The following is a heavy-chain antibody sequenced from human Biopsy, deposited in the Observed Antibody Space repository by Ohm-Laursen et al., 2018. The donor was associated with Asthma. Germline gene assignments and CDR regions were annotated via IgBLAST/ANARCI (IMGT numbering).Heavy chain of an antibody. CDR3: ARGYSDTDRIVYYYSGMEV. V-gene: IGHV1-69*13. Sequence: SVKVSCKASGDSLGSFINYAISWVRQAPRQGLEWMGGLIPVLGTADYAPMFEGRVTITADESTSTAYLELTSLRFEDTAVYYCARGYSDTDRIVYYYSGMEVWGQGTTVTVS. CDR2: LIPVLGTA. CDR1: GDSLGSFINYA. D-gene: IGHD5-12*01. J-gene: IGHJ6*02.